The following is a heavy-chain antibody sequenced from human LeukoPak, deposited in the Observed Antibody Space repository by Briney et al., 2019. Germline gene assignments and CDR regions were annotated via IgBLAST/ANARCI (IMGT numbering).Heavy chain of an antibody. CDR2: ISSSGSTI. D-gene: IGHD5-18*01. CDR1: GFTFSDYY. V-gene: IGHV3-11*04. CDR3: ARHLSGVTGYTYGRGIDY. Sequence: PGGSLRLSCAASGFTFSDYYMSWIRQAPGKGLEWVSYISSSGSTIYYADSLKGRFTISRDNAKNSLYLQMNSLRAEDTAVYYCARHLSGVTGYTYGRGIDYWGQGTLVTVSS. J-gene: IGHJ4*02.